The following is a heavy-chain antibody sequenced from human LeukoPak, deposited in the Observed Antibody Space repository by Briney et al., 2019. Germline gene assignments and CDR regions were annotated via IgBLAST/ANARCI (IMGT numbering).Heavy chain of an antibody. V-gene: IGHV3-30-3*01. D-gene: IGHD5-18*01. CDR1: GLTFSSYA. Sequence: PGGSLRLSCAASGLTFSSYAMHWVRQAPGKGLEWVAVISYDGSNKYYADSVKGRFTISRDNSKNTLYLQMNSLRAEDTAVYYCARDLNNSYGAFDYWGQGTLVTVSS. CDR2: ISYDGSNK. J-gene: IGHJ4*02. CDR3: ARDLNNSYGAFDY.